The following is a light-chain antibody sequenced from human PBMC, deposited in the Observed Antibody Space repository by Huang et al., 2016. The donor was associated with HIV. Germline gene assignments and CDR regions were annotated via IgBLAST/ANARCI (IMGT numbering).Light chain of an antibody. V-gene: IGKV3-15*01. CDR3: QQYNNWPQT. CDR1: QSVSSN. CDR2: GAS. J-gene: IGKJ1*01. Sequence: EIVMTQSPATLSVSPGARATLSCSASQSVSSNLAWYQQKPGQAPRLLIYGASTRATGSPARFSGSGSGTEFTLTISSLQSEDFAVYYCQQYNNWPQTFGQGTKVEIK.